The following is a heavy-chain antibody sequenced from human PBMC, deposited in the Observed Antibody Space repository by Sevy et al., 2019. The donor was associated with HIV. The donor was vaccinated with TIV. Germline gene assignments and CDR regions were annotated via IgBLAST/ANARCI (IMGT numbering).Heavy chain of an antibody. V-gene: IGHV1-18*01. J-gene: IGHJ4*02. Sequence: ASVKVSCKASGYTFTSYGISWVRQAPGQGLEWMGWISAYNGNTNYAQKLQGRVTMTTDKSTSTAYMELRSLRSDDTAVYYCAREDYYDSSGPPDYWGQGTLVTVSS. CDR1: GYTFTSYG. D-gene: IGHD3-22*01. CDR2: ISAYNGNT. CDR3: AREDYYDSSGPPDY.